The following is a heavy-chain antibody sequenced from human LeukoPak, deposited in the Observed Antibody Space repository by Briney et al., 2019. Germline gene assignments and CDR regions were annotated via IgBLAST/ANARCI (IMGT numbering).Heavy chain of an antibody. Sequence: PSETLSLTCAVDGGSFSGYYWSWIRQPPGKGLEWIGEINHSGSTNYNPSLKSRVTISVDTSKNQFSLKLSSVTAADTAVYYCASVSSDDYYYFDYWGQGTLVTVSS. CDR1: GGSFSGYY. CDR3: ASVSSDDYYYFDY. D-gene: IGHD4-17*01. J-gene: IGHJ4*02. CDR2: INHSGST. V-gene: IGHV4-34*01.